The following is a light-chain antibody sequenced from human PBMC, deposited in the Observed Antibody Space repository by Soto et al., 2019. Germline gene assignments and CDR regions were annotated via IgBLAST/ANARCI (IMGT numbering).Light chain of an antibody. Sequence: EIVMTQSPATLSVSPGERATLSCRASQSVSINLAWYQQKPGQAPRLLIYAASTRATGIPARFSGSGSGTEFTLTISSLQSEDFAVYYCQQYNKWPPYTFGQGTKLEIK. CDR2: AAS. J-gene: IGKJ2*01. CDR1: QSVSIN. CDR3: QQYNKWPPYT. V-gene: IGKV3-15*01.